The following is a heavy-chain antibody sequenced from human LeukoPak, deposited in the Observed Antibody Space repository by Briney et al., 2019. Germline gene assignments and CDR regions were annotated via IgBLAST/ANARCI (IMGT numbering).Heavy chain of an antibody. D-gene: IGHD3-10*01. V-gene: IGHV3-30*18. J-gene: IGHJ4*02. CDR3: AKSFGSGSYRIDF. CDR1: GFTISSYG. Sequence: GGSLRLSCAASGFTISSYGMHWVRQAPGKGLEWVAVISYDGTNKYYGDFVKGRFTISRDNSKNTLYLQTNSLRAEDTGAYYCAKSFGSGSYRIDFWGQGTLVTVSS. CDR2: ISYDGTNK.